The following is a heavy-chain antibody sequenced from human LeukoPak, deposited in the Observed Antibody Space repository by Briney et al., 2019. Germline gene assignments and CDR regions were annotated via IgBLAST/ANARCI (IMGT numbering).Heavy chain of an antibody. J-gene: IGHJ4*02. V-gene: IGHV1-46*01. D-gene: IGHD3-22*01. CDR1: GYTFTSYY. CDR3: ARPGTPYYYDSSGHFDY. CDR2: INPSGGST. Sequence: ASVKVSCKASGYTFTSYYMHWVRRAPGQGLEWMGIINPSGGSTSYAQKFQGRVTMTRDTSTSTVYMELSSLRSEDTAVYYCARPGTPYYYDSSGHFDYWGQGTLVTVSS.